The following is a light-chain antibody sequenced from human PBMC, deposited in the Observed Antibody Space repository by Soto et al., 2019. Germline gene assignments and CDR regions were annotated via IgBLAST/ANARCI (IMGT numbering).Light chain of an antibody. V-gene: IGKV1-5*03. J-gene: IGKJ4*01. CDR3: QQYNSVSLLT. CDR2: KAS. Sequence: DIQMTQSPSTLSASVGDRVTITCRASQSISRGLAWYQQKPGKAPKLLIYKASSLERGVPSRFSGSGYGTEFPLTISSLQPDEFATYYCQQYNSVSLLTFGGGTKVESK. CDR1: QSISRG.